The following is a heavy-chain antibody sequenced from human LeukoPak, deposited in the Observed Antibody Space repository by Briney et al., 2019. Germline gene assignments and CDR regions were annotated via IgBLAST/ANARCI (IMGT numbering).Heavy chain of an antibody. CDR3: ASPKYCSSTSCYIRDARYFQH. Sequence: SETLSLTCAVSGYSISSGYYGGWIRQPPGKGLEWIGSIYHSGSTYYNPSLKSRVTISVDTSKNQFSLKLSSVTAADTAVYYCASPKYCSSTSCYIRDARYFQHWGQGTLVTVSS. CDR1: GYSISSGYY. D-gene: IGHD2-2*02. V-gene: IGHV4-38-2*01. J-gene: IGHJ1*01. CDR2: IYHSGST.